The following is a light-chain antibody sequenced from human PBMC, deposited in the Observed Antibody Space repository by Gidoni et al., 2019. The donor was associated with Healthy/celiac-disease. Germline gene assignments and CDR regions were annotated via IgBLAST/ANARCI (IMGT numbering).Light chain of an antibody. CDR3: QQSYSTPRT. CDR2: AAS. Sequence: DIQMTQSPSSLSASVGDRVTITCRASQSISSYLNWYQQKPGKAPKLLSYAASSLQSGGPSRFSGSGSGTDFTLNISSLQPEDFATYYCQQSYSTPRTVGQGTKLEIK. V-gene: IGKV1-39*01. J-gene: IGKJ2*01. CDR1: QSISSY.